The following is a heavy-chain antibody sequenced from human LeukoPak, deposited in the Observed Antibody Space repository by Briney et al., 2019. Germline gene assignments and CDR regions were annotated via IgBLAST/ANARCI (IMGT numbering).Heavy chain of an antibody. Sequence: PGGSLRLSCAASGFTFNNYEMNWVRQAPGKGLEWVSYISTSGSTIYYADSVKGRFTISRDNAKNSLYLQVNSLRAEDTAIYYCAPFYYGSGNYTYWGQGTLVTVSS. J-gene: IGHJ4*02. CDR2: ISTSGSTI. CDR1: GFTFNNYE. CDR3: APFYYGSGNYTY. V-gene: IGHV3-48*03. D-gene: IGHD3-10*01.